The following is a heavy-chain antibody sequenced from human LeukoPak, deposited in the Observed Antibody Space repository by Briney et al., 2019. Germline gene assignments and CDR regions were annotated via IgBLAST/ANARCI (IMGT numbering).Heavy chain of an antibody. Sequence: GSSVKVSCKASGGSFSSYAISWVRQAPGQGLEWMGGIIPIFGTSNYAPNFQGRVTLTTDQSTSPAHPELRRLKSPATAVYYCARGARRYDDRYYYYYYMDIWGKGTTVTVSS. V-gene: IGHV1-69*05. CDR1: GGSFSSYA. J-gene: IGHJ6*03. CDR3: ARGARRYDDRYYYYYYMDI. D-gene: IGHD5-12*01. CDR2: IIPIFGTS.